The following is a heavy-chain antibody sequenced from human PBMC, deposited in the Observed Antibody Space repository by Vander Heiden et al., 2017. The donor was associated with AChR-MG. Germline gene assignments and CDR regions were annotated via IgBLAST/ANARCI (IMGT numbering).Heavy chain of an antibody. CDR3: ARHGDSGYDLGY. D-gene: IGHD5-12*01. CDR1: GGPMSSSTYY. CDR2: IYYSGST. J-gene: IGHJ4*02. V-gene: IGHV4-39*01. Sequence: QLQLQESGPGLVKPSETLSLTCTVPGGPMSSSTYYWGWIRQPPGKGLEWIGSIYYSGSTYYNPSLKSRVTISVDMSKNQFSLKLSSVTAADTAVYYCARHGDSGYDLGYWGQGTLVTVSS.